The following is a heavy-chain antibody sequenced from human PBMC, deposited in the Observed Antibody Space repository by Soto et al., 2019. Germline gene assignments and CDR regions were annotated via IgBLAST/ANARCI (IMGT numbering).Heavy chain of an antibody. D-gene: IGHD3-10*01. V-gene: IGHV4-30-4*01. Sequence: PSETLSLTCTVSGASINSGDYYWSWIRQPPGKGLEWIGHIYYSGSTYYNPSLKSRAGISVDSSKSQVSLKLTSVTAADTAVFFCSRSLMNYYRLDYWGQGALVTVSS. CDR3: SRSLMNYYRLDY. J-gene: IGHJ4*02. CDR2: IYYSGST. CDR1: GASINSGDYY.